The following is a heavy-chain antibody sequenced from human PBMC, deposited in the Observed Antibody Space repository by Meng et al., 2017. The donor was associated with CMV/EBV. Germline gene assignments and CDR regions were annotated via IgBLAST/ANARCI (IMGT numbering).Heavy chain of an antibody. CDR2: IKQDGSEK. Sequence: GGSLRLSCAASGFTFSRYWMSWVRQAPGKGLEWVANIKQDGSEKYYVDSVKGRFTISRDNAKNSLYLQMNSRRAEDTAVYYCARLYTGYFDYWGQGTLVTVSS. V-gene: IGHV3-7*01. J-gene: IGHJ4*02. D-gene: IGHD3-10*01. CDR1: GFTFSRYW. CDR3: ARLYTGYFDY.